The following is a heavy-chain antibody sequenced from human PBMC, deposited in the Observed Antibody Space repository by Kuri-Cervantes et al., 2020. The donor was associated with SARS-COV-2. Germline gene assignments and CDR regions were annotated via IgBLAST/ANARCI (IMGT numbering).Heavy chain of an antibody. CDR1: GGSFSGYF. V-gene: IGHV4-34*01. J-gene: IGHJ4*02. Sequence: SETLSLTCDVYGGSFSGYFWGWIRQSPGKGLEWIGETIERGSTNYNPSLKSRVTISADTSKRQFHREITSMTAADTAVYFCARGRKQYCSSGACNSAGNFEYWGQGALVTVSS. CDR3: ARGRKQYCSSGACNSAGNFEY. CDR2: TIERGST. D-gene: IGHD2-15*01.